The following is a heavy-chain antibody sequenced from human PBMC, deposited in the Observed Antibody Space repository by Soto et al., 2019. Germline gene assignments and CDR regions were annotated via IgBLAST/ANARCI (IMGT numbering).Heavy chain of an antibody. CDR3: ARPSYALNWDFHYGMQV. V-gene: IGHV4-34*01. Sequence: PSETLSLTXAVSGGSFSGYYWTWIRQIPGKGLEWIGEINQSGNTKYNPSLMSRVTMSVDTSRNQFSLKLRSVTAADTAVYYCARPSYALNWDFHYGMQVWGQGTSVTVSS. CDR1: GGSFSGYY. CDR2: INQSGNT. J-gene: IGHJ6*02. D-gene: IGHD2-2*01.